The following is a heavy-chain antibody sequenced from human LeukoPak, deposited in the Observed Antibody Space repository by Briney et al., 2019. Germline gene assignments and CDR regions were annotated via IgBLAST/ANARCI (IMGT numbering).Heavy chain of an antibody. CDR2: IYSGGST. J-gene: IGHJ4*02. V-gene: IGHV3-53*01. CDR1: GFTVSSNY. D-gene: IGHD4-23*01. CDR3: AKWSRGAGNHFDY. Sequence: GGSLRLSCAASGFTVSSNYMSWVRQAPGKGLEWVSVIYSGGSTYYADSVKGRFTISRDNSKNTLYLQMSSLRAEDTAIYYCAKWSRGAGNHFDYWGQGTLVTVSS.